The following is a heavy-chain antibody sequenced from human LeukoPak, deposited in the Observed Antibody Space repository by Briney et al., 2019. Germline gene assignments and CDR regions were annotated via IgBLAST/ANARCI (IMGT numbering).Heavy chain of an antibody. V-gene: IGHV4-4*07. D-gene: IGHD2-21*02. CDR2: LYGNGNT. Sequence: PSETLSLTCAVSGGSISSHYWSWVRQPAGKRLEWIGRLYGNGNTKYNPSLKSRVIMSVDTSKNQFSLTLTSVTAADTAVYYCVRVMTWCTDTDCYGDWFDSWGQGALVTVST. CDR3: VRVMTWCTDTDCYGDWFDS. J-gene: IGHJ5*01. CDR1: GGSISSHY.